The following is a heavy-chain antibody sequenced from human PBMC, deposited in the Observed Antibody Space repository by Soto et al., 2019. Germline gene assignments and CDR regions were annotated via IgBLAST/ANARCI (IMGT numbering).Heavy chain of an antibody. CDR3: ASARPFYDSVPSHPAHDPFEL. CDR1: GYTFTGYH. D-gene: IGHD3-22*01. Sequence: ASVEVSCKASGYTFTGYHMHWVREPPVQGFEWMECITPTTEGTNYAQKFQGRVTITWATTMSKAYMEGRCLRSDDTDVYYCASARPFYDSVPSHPAHDPFELWPQPTMVTV. V-gene: IGHV1-2*02. CDR2: ITPTTEGT. J-gene: IGHJ3*01.